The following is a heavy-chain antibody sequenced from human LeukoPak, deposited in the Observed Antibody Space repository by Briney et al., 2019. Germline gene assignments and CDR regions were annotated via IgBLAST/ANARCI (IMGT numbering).Heavy chain of an antibody. D-gene: IGHD6-13*01. CDR3: ARHKGFADSSSYPPQYYYGMDV. V-gene: IGHV4-39*01. J-gene: IGHJ6*02. Sequence: PSETLSLTCTVSGGSIRSSYYYWGWIRQPPGKGLEWIGSIYDSGSTYYNPSLKSRVTISVDTSKNQFSLKLSSVTAADTAVYYCARHKGFADSSSYPPQYYYGMDVWGQGTTVTVSS. CDR1: GGSIRSSYYY. CDR2: IYDSGST.